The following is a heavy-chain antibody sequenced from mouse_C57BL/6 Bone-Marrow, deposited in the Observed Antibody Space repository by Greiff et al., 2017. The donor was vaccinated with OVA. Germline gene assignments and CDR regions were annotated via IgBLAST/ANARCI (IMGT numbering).Heavy chain of an antibody. V-gene: IGHV1-53*01. Sequence: VQLQQPGTELVKPGASVKLSCKASGYTFTSYWMHWVKQRPGQGLEWIGNINPSNGGTNYNEKFQSKATLTVDKSSSTAYMQLSSLTSEVSAVYYCARQTAQAPAWFAYWGQGTLVTVSA. J-gene: IGHJ3*01. D-gene: IGHD3-2*02. CDR1: GYTFTSYW. CDR2: INPSNGGT. CDR3: ARQTAQAPAWFAY.